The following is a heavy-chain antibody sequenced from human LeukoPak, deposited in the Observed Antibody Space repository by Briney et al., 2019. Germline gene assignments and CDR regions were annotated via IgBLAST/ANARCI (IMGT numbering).Heavy chain of an antibody. CDR3: AKGSGRIGGDRVDY. V-gene: IGHV3-23*01. Sequence: GGSLRLSCAAYGFTFSSYAMSWVRQAPGKGLEWVSAISGSGGSTYYADSVKGRFTISRDKSKNPLYLQMNSLRAEDTAVYYCAKGSGRIGGDRVDYWGQGTLVTVSS. CDR1: GFTFSSYA. CDR2: ISGSGGST. J-gene: IGHJ4*02. D-gene: IGHD3-10*01.